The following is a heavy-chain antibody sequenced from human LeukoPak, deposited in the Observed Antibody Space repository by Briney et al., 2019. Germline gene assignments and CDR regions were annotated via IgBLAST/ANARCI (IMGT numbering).Heavy chain of an antibody. CDR3: AKSSEVATHYYYYGMDV. V-gene: IGHV1-69*10. CDR1: RGTFTKCA. CDR2: IIPFLGIA. Sequence: ASVKVSCEASRGTFTKCAVSWGRHAPGQGLECRGHIIPFLGIAAYAQRFQGRVTFSADKSTGTAYMEVNSLRSEDTAVYYCAKSSEVATHYYYYGMDVWGQGTTVTVSS. D-gene: IGHD5-24*01. J-gene: IGHJ6*02.